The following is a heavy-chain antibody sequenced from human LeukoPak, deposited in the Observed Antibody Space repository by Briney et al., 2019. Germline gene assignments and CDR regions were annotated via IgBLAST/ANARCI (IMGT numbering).Heavy chain of an antibody. CDR3: AKHGDTAMWLDY. J-gene: IGHJ4*02. Sequence: PGGSLRLSCAASGFTFSNYVMSWVRQAPGKGLEWVSGISGSGGCIYYADSVKGRFTISRDSSKNTLNLQMNSLRAEDTAVYYCAKHGDTAMWLDYWGQGTLVTVSS. CDR1: GFTFSNYV. CDR2: ISGSGGCI. D-gene: IGHD5-18*01. V-gene: IGHV3-23*01.